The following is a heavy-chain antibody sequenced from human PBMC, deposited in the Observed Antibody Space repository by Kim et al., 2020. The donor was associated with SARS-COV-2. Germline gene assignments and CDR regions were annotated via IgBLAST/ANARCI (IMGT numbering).Heavy chain of an antibody. Sequence: ASVKVSCKASGYTFTSYYMHWVRQAPGQGLEWMGIINPSGGSTSYAQKFQGRVTMTRDTSTSTVYMELSSLRSEDTAVYYCARDPKEDSSSGIVDVWGQGTTVTVSS. D-gene: IGHD6-13*01. CDR1: GYTFTSYY. J-gene: IGHJ6*02. V-gene: IGHV1-46*01. CDR2: INPSGGST. CDR3: ARDPKEDSSSGIVDV.